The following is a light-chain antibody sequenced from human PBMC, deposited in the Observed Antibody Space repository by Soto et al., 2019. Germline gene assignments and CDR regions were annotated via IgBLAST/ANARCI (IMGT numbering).Light chain of an antibody. Sequence: MVVTQSPAALSLSPGERATLSCRASQSVRSNLAWYQQRPGQAPRLLIYAASIGATGVPARFSGSGSGTEFTLTISSLQSEDFAVYFCQQYNDWPWPFGQGTKVDIK. CDR1: QSVRSN. CDR2: AAS. CDR3: QQYNDWPWP. J-gene: IGKJ1*01. V-gene: IGKV3-15*01.